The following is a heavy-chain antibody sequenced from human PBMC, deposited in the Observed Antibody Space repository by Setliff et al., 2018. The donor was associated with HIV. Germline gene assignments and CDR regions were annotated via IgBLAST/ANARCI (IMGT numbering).Heavy chain of an antibody. J-gene: IGHJ4*02. CDR1: GFSFRDYY. Sequence: GGSLRLSCAASGFSFRDYYMTWVRQAPGWGLEWVSYITSTGTTTLYADSLRGRFTASRDNAESTLYLQMNNLRAEDTAVYYCAIIRETGSPYWGQGTQVTVSS. V-gene: IGHV3-11*04. D-gene: IGHD3-9*01. CDR2: ITSTGTTT. CDR3: AIIRETGSPY.